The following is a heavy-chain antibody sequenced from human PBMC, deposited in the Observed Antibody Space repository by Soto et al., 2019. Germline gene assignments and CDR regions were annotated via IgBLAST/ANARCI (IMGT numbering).Heavy chain of an antibody. V-gene: IGHV3-21*01. CDR1: GFTFSSYS. D-gene: IGHD2-21*01. Sequence: EVQLVESGGGLVKPGGSLRLSCAASGFTFSSYSMNWVRQAPGKGLEWVSSITSSGNYIYYADSVKGRFTISRDNAKDSLYLQMNSLRGEDTAVYHCAREVWSYPQGAPDYWGQGTLVTVSS. CDR3: AREVWSYPQGAPDY. J-gene: IGHJ4*02. CDR2: ITSSGNYI.